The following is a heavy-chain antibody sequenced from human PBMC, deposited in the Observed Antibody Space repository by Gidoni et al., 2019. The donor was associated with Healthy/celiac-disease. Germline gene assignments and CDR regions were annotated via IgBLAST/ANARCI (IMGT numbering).Heavy chain of an antibody. D-gene: IGHD3-3*01. Sequence: QLQLQESGPGLVKPSETLSLTCTVSGGSISSSSYYWGWIRQPPGKGLEWIGSIYYSGSTYYNPSLKSRVTISVDTSKNQFSLKLSSVTAADTAVYYCARLGNLEWLLMDVWGQGTTVTVSS. J-gene: IGHJ6*02. V-gene: IGHV4-39*01. CDR3: ARLGNLEWLLMDV. CDR2: IYYSGST. CDR1: GGSISSSSYY.